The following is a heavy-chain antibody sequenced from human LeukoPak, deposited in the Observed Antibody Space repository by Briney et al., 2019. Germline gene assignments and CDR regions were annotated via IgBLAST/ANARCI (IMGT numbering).Heavy chain of an antibody. CDR1: GFTFSSYS. Sequence: GGSLRLSCAASGFTFSSYSMNWVRQAPGEGLEWVSYISSSSSTIYYADSVKGRFTISRDNAKNSLYLQMNGLRAEDTAVYYCARTLLTAYYYGSRSYAFDIWGQGTMVTVSS. CDR2: ISSSSSTI. CDR3: ARTLLTAYYYGSRSYAFDI. V-gene: IGHV3-48*01. D-gene: IGHD3-10*01. J-gene: IGHJ3*02.